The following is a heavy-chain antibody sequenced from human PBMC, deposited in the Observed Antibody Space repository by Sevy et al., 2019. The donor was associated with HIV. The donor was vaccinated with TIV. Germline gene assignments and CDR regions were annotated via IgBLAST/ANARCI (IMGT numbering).Heavy chain of an antibody. Sequence: GGSLRLSCAVSGFTFSSYSMNWVRQAPGKGLEWVSFISTSGTYKYYADSVKGRFTISRDNAKNSLFLQMNSLRADDTAVYYCARERNEYNNDMYSFDYWGQGTLVTVSS. CDR1: GFTFSSYS. J-gene: IGHJ4*02. CDR3: ARERNEYNNDMYSFDY. D-gene: IGHD1-1*01. V-gene: IGHV3-21*01. CDR2: ISTSGTYK.